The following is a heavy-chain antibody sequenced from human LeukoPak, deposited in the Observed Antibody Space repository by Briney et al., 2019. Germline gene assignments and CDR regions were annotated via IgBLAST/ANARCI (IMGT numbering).Heavy chain of an antibody. D-gene: IGHD1-26*01. CDR2: VSSTSFHI. J-gene: IGHJ4*02. Sequence: GQSMTLSSLPSALTFSSHSMNCVSHPPGNGLGWVASVSSTSFHIYYADSVKGRFTISRDNAKNSLYLQLNSLRAEDTAVYYCARDRKVEPLPDKWGQGILVTVSS. CDR3: ARDRKVEPLPDK. V-gene: IGHV3-21*01. CDR1: ALTFSSHS.